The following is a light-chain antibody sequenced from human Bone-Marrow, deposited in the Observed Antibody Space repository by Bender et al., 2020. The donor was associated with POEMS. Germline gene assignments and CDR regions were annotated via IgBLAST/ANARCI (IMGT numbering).Light chain of an antibody. CDR1: SRDVGGYEY. V-gene: IGLV2-14*03. Sequence: QSALTQPASVSGSPGQSITISCTGTSRDVGGYEYVSWYQHHPGKAPKLMIYDVTIRPSGVSDRFSGSKSGNTASLTISGLQAEDEADYYCSSYTGGSTYVVFGGGTKLTVL. CDR2: DVT. CDR3: SSYTGGSTYVV. J-gene: IGLJ2*01.